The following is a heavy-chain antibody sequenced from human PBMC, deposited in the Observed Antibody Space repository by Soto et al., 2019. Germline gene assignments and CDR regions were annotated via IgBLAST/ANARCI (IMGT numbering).Heavy chain of an antibody. D-gene: IGHD3-3*01. J-gene: IGHJ3*02. CDR3: ARGKQYYDFWSGYYKPAPDAFDI. Sequence: GGSLRLSCAASGFTFSSYSMNWVRQAPGKGLEWVSSISSSSSYIYYADSVKGRFTISRDNAKNSLYLQMNSLRAEDTAVYYCARGKQYYDFWSGYYKPAPDAFDIWGQGTMVTVSS. V-gene: IGHV3-21*01. CDR1: GFTFSSYS. CDR2: ISSSSSYI.